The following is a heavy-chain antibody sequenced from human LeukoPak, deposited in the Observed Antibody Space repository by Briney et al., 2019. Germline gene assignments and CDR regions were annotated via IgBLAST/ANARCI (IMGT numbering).Heavy chain of an antibody. D-gene: IGHD2-21*02. J-gene: IGHJ4*02. CDR1: GGSISSYY. CDR3: ARTECGGDCQYEYYFDY. Sequence: SETLSLTCTVSGGSISSYYWSWIRQPAGKGLEWIGRIYSSGSTNYNPSFQSRVTMSLDTSKNQFPLKLSSVTAADTAVYYCARTECGGDCQYEYYFDYWGQGTLVTVSS. V-gene: IGHV4-4*07. CDR2: IYSSGST.